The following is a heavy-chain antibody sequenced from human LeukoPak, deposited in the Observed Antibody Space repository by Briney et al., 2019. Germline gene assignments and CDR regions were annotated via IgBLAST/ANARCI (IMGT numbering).Heavy chain of an antibody. V-gene: IGHV1-18*01. J-gene: IGHJ5*02. CDR2: ISAYNGDT. CDR3: AKDEGFDEGGTLPLGL. CDR1: GYTFTNYG. Sequence: ASVKVSCKASGYTFTNYGLNWVRQAPGQALEWMGWISAYNGDTNYARQFLARVTMTRDTSTDTAYMELTSLTSDDTAVYYCAKDEGFDEGGTLPLGLWGQGTLVIVSS. D-gene: IGHD1-14*01.